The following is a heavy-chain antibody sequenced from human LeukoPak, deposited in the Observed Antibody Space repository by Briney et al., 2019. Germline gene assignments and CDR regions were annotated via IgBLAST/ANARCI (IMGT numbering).Heavy chain of an antibody. CDR3: ARDPAYYYDSSGYGAFDP. CDR2: ISVYNGNT. D-gene: IGHD3-22*01. J-gene: IGHJ5*02. CDR1: GYTFTSYA. Sequence: GASVKVSCKASGYTFTSYAISWVRQAPGRGLEWMGWISVYNGNTNYAQKLKGRVTMTTDTSTSTAYMELRSLRSDDTAVYYCARDPAYYYDSSGYGAFDPWGQGTLVTVSS. V-gene: IGHV1-18*01.